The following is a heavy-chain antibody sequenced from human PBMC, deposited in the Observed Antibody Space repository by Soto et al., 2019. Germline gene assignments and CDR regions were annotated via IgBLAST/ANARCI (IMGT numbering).Heavy chain of an antibody. CDR1: GYIFTGYY. V-gene: IGHV1-2*02. CDR2: INPNSGGT. D-gene: IGHD3-3*02. Sequence: QVQLVQSGAEVTKPGASVKVSCKASGYIFTGYYIQWVRQAPGQGLEWMGWINPNSGGTKFAQKFQGRVTMTSDTSTNTAYMELRRLRSDDTAVYYCARSHFWRGDYKDAFDIWGQGTMVTVSS. CDR3: ARSHFWRGDYKDAFDI. J-gene: IGHJ3*02.